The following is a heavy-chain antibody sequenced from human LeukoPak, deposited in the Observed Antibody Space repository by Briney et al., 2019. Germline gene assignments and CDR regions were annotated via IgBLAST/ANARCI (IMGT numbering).Heavy chain of an antibody. CDR1: GGSISSYY. D-gene: IGHD5-12*01. J-gene: IGHJ4*02. Sequence: KPSETLSLPCTVSGGSISSYYWGWIRQPPGKGLEWIGYIYYSGSTNYNPSLKSRVTISVDTSKSQVSLKLSSVTAADTAVYYCARLGGYGYFDYWGQGTLVTVSS. V-gene: IGHV4-59*01. CDR3: ARLGGYGYFDY. CDR2: IYYSGST.